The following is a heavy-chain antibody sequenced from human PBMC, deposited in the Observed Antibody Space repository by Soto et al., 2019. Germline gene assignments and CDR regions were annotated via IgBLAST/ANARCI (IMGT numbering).Heavy chain of an antibody. CDR1: GYTFTGYY. J-gene: IGHJ6*02. CDR3: ARDSNYYYGMDV. Sequence: ASVKVSCKASGYTFTGYYMHWVRQAPGQGLEWMGWINPNSGGTNYAQKFQGRVTMTRDTSISTAYMELSRLRSEDTAVYYCARDSNYYYGMDVWGQGTTVTVSS. V-gene: IGHV1-2*02. CDR2: INPNSGGT.